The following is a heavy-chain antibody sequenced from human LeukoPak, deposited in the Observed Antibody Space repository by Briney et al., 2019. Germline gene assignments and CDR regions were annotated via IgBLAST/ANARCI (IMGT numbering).Heavy chain of an antibody. Sequence: LSLTCTVSGGSISSGGYYWSWVRQAPGKGLEWVSAISGSGGSTYYADSVKGRFTISRDNSKNTLYLQMNSLRAEDTAVYYCAKYDYYGSGSYPKDYYYGMDVWGQGTTVTVSS. CDR3: AKYDYYGSGSYPKDYYYGMDV. D-gene: IGHD3-10*01. V-gene: IGHV3-23*01. CDR2: ISGSGGST. J-gene: IGHJ6*02. CDR1: GGSISSGGYY.